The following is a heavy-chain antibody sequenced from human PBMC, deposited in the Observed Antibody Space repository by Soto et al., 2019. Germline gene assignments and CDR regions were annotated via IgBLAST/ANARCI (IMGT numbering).Heavy chain of an antibody. J-gene: IGHJ4*02. D-gene: IGHD6-19*01. CDR3: ARGGVDMAVAGTSSLVDY. Sequence: QVQLVQSGAEVKKPGASVKVSCKASGYTFTGYYMHWVRQAPGQGLEWMGWINPKSGGTNYAQKFQGWVTMTWDKLISSAYIGLSRLRAEDTTVYYCARGGVDMAVAGTSSLVDYWGQVTLGTVYS. V-gene: IGHV1-2*04. CDR2: INPKSGGT. CDR1: GYTFTGYY.